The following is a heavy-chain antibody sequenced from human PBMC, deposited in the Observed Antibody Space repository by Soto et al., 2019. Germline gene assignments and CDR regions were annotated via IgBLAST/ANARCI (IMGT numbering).Heavy chain of an antibody. D-gene: IGHD3-22*01. V-gene: IGHV3-30*03. Sequence: GGSLRLSCAASGFTFSSYGMHWVRQAPGKGLEWVAVISYDGSNKYYADSVKGRFTISRDNSKNTLYLQMNSLRAEDTAVYYCAIEPNYYDSSGDLLGMDVWGQGTTVTVSS. CDR1: GFTFSSYG. CDR3: AIEPNYYDSSGDLLGMDV. CDR2: ISYDGSNK. J-gene: IGHJ6*02.